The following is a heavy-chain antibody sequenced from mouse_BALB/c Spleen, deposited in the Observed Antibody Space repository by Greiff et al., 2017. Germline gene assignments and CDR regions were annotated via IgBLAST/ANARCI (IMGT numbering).Heavy chain of an antibody. CDR1: GFTFSSYT. CDR3: ARRDDGYYEGYYYAMDY. D-gene: IGHD2-3*01. J-gene: IGHJ4*01. CDR2: ISNGGGST. Sequence: EVQLQESGGGLVQPGGSLKLSCAASGFTFSSYTMSWVRQTPEKRLEWVAYISNGGGSTYYPDTVKGRFTISRDNAKNTLYLQMSSLKSEDTAMYYCARRDDGYYEGYYYAMDYWGQGTSVTVSS. V-gene: IGHV5-12-2*01.